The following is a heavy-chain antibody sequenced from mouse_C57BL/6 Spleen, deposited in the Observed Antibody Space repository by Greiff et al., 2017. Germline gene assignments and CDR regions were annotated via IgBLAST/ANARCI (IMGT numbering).Heavy chain of an antibody. Sequence: VQLQQSGPGLVKPSQSLSLTCSVTGYSITSGYYWNWIRQFPGNKLEWMGYISYDGSNNYNPSLKNRISITRDTSKNQFFLKLNSVTTEDTATYYCARGWLLYFDYWGQGTTLTVSS. D-gene: IGHD2-3*01. CDR1: GYSITSGYY. CDR2: ISYDGSN. V-gene: IGHV3-6*01. CDR3: ARGWLLYFDY. J-gene: IGHJ2*01.